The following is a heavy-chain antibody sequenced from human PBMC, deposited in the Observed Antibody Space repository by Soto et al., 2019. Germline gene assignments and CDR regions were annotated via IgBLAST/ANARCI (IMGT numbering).Heavy chain of an antibody. CDR3: ATLPPRIELAVLPIPT. CDR2: ICHTGST. Sequence: QVQLRESGPGPVKPSGTLSLSCTVSGGSISSINWWTWVRQFPGKGLEWIGEICHTGSTTYNRSLRGRVTMSVNKSNNQFSLKLRYVPAADTAMYYCATLPPRIELAVLPIPTWGQGTLVTGSA. V-gene: IGHV4-4*02. D-gene: IGHD2-8*02. CDR1: GGSISSINW. J-gene: IGHJ5*02.